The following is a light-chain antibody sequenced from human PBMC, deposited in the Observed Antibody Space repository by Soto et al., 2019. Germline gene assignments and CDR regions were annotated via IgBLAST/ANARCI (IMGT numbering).Light chain of an antibody. CDR1: QSISSW. CDR2: DAS. V-gene: IGKV1-5*01. J-gene: IGKJ1*01. CDR3: QQYNNYWT. Sequence: DIQMTQSPSTLSASVGDRVTITCRASQSISSWLAWYQQKPGNAPKLLIYDASSLESGVPSRFSGSGSATEFTLTIISLQPDDFATYYCQQYNNYWTVGQGTKVDTK.